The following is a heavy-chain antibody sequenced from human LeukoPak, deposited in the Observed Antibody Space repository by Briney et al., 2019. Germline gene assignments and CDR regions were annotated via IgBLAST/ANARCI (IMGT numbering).Heavy chain of an antibody. V-gene: IGHV3-73*01. CDR2: IRSKANSYAT. J-gene: IGHJ4*02. Sequence: GGFLRLSCAASGFTFSGSAMHWVRQASGKGLEWVGRIRSKANSYATAYAASVKGRFTISRDDSKNTAYLQMNSLKTEDTAVYYCTRHLGDGYNSPFDYWGQGTLVTVSS. CDR1: GFTFSGSA. CDR3: TRHLGDGYNSPFDY. D-gene: IGHD5-24*01.